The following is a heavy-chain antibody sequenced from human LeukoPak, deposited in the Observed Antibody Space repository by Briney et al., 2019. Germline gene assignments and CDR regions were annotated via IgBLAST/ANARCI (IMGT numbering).Heavy chain of an antibody. CDR1: GFTFSSYS. D-gene: IGHD3-22*01. J-gene: IGHJ4*02. CDR3: ARDYEYYYDSSGYNSVRFDY. CDR2: ISSSSSTI. Sequence: QPGRSLRLSCAASGFTFSSYSMNWVRQAPGKGLEWVSYISSSSSTIYYADSVKGRFTISRDNAKNSLYLQMNSLRAEDTAVYYCARDYEYYYDSSGYNSVRFDYWGQGTLVTVSS. V-gene: IGHV3-48*04.